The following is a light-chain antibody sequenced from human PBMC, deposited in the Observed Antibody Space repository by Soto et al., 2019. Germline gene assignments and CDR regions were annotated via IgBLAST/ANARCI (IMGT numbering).Light chain of an antibody. J-gene: IGKJ1*01. CDR1: QTISSW. CDR2: KAS. CDR3: QHYNSYSEA. Sequence: DIQMTQSPSTLSGSVGDRFTITCRASQTISSWLAWYQQKPGKAPKLLIYKASTLKSGVPSRFSGSGSGTEFTLTISSLQPDDFATYYCQHYNSYSEAFGQGTNVDIK. V-gene: IGKV1-5*03.